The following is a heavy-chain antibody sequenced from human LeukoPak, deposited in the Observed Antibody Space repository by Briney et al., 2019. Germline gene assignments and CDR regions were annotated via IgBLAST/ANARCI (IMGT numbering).Heavy chain of an antibody. V-gene: IGHV3-30*04. Sequence: GGSLRLSCVTSGFTFSNHAMHWVRQGPGKGLEWVAVISDDGTSKFYADSVKGRFTISRDNSKNTLYLQMNSLRAEDTAVYYCARDEGPVGAADYWGQGTLVTVSS. D-gene: IGHD1-26*01. CDR3: ARDEGPVGAADY. CDR1: GFTFSNHA. CDR2: ISDDGTSK. J-gene: IGHJ4*02.